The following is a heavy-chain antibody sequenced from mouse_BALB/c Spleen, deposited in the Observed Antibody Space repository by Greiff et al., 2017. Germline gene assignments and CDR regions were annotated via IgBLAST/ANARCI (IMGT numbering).Heavy chain of an antibody. D-gene: IGHD2-10*02. J-gene: IGHJ4*01. CDR3: AREYGNYYAMDY. CDR2: ISSGGSYT. CDR1: GFTFSSYA. V-gene: IGHV5-9-4*01. Sequence: DVMLVESGGGLVKPGGSLKLSCAASGFTFSSYAMSWVRQSPEKRLEWVAEISSGGSYTYYPDTVTGRFTISRDNAKNTLYLEMSSLRSEDTAMYYCAREYGNYYAMDYWGQGTSVTVSS.